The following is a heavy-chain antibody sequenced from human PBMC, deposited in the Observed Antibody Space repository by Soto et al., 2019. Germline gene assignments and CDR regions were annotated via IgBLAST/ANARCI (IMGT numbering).Heavy chain of an antibody. CDR3: ARGGYFDSSNYLAY. Sequence: ASVKGYCKASGYGYTVYGVNWVRQAPGRGLEWMGWINPGNGNTKYSQQFQGRVIIDRDTSASTAYMELSSLRSEDTAVYYCARGGYFDSSNYLAYWGLGTLVTGSS. CDR1: GYGYTVYG. J-gene: IGHJ4*02. CDR2: INPGNGNT. V-gene: IGHV1-3*01. D-gene: IGHD3-22*01.